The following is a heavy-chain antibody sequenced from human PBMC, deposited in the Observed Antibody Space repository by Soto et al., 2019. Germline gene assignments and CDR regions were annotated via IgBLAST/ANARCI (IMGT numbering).Heavy chain of an antibody. CDR3: ARDPRIAVAGNLFDY. CDR1: GGSISSYY. CDR2: IYTSGST. D-gene: IGHD6-19*01. V-gene: IGHV4-4*07. Sequence: QVQLQESGPGLVKPSETLSLTCTVSGGSISSYYWSWIRQPAGKGLEWIGRIYTSGSTNYNPSLKSRVTMSVDTSKNQFSLKPISVTAADTAVYYCARDPRIAVAGNLFDYWGQGTLVTVSS. J-gene: IGHJ4*02.